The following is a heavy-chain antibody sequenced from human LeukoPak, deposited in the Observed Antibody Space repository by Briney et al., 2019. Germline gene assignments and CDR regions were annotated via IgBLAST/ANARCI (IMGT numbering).Heavy chain of an antibody. CDR3: AKEKYSSNAFDI. J-gene: IGHJ3*02. CDR1: GFTVSSNY. Sequence: GGSLRLSCAASGFTVSSNYMSWVRQAPGKGLEWVSVIYSGGSTYYADSVEGRFTISRDNSKNTLYLQMNSLRAEDTAVYYCAKEKYSSNAFDIWGQGTMVTVSS. D-gene: IGHD2-21*01. CDR2: IYSGGST. V-gene: IGHV3-53*05.